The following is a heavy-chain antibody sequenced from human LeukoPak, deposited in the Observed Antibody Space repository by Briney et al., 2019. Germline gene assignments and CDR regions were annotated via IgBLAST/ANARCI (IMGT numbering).Heavy chain of an antibody. CDR1: GGHFSTYY. J-gene: IGHJ4*02. Sequence: SETLSLTCAVYGGHFSTYYWSWIRQPPGKGLEWIGEINHSASTNYNPSLKSRVTISVDTSKNQFSLKLSSVTAADTAVYYCARVTPRSSGWYRPFDYWGQGTLVTVSS. D-gene: IGHD6-19*01. V-gene: IGHV4-34*01. CDR2: INHSAST. CDR3: ARVTPRSSGWYRPFDY.